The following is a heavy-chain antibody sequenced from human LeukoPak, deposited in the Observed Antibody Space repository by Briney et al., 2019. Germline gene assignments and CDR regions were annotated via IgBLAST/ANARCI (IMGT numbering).Heavy chain of an antibody. V-gene: IGHV3-21*01. Sequence: GGSLRLSCAASGFTFSSYSMNRVRQAPGKGLEWVSSISSSSSYIYYADSVKGRFTISRDNAKNSLYLQMNSLRAEDTAVYYCARDSRYFDWSPFDYWGQGTLVTVSA. CDR3: ARDSRYFDWSPFDY. D-gene: IGHD3-9*01. CDR2: ISSSSSYI. CDR1: GFTFSSYS. J-gene: IGHJ4*02.